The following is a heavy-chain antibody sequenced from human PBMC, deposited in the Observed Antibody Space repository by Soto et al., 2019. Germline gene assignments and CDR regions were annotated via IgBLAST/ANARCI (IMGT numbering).Heavy chain of an antibody. D-gene: IGHD3-10*01. CDR1: GFTFSSYA. CDR2: ISGSGGST. V-gene: IGHV3-23*01. CDR3: AKRVRGVTDTGSAP. J-gene: IGHJ5*02. Sequence: PGGSLRLSCAASGFTFSSYAMSWVRQAPGKGLEWVSAISGSGGSTYYADSVKGRFTISRDNSKNTLYLQMNSLRAEDTAVYYCAKRVRGVTDTGSAPGGQGTLVPVSP.